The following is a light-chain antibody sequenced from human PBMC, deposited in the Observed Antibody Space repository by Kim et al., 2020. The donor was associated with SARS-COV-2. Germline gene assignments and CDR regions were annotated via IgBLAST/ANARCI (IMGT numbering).Light chain of an antibody. CDR1: SRDVGGYNY. CDR3: CSYAGSYTLV. V-gene: IGLV2-11*01. CDR2: DVS. J-gene: IGLJ2*01. Sequence: GRSVTIPCTGTSRDVGGYNYVSWYQQNPGKAPKLMIYDVSKRPSGVPDRFSGSKSGNTASLTISGLQAEDEADYYCCSYAGSYTLVFGGGTQLTVL.